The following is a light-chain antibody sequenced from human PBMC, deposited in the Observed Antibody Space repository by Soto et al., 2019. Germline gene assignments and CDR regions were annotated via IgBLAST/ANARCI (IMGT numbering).Light chain of an antibody. V-gene: IGKV3-11*01. Sequence: EVLLTQSPVTLSLSPGERATLSCRASQSVSGYLSWYQQKPGQAPRLLIFGATNRATGVPARFSGSGSGTDCTLTISSLEPEDFAVYCGQQRDSGPPYNFGQGTKREIK. J-gene: IGKJ2*01. CDR3: QQRDSGPPYN. CDR1: QSVSGY. CDR2: GAT.